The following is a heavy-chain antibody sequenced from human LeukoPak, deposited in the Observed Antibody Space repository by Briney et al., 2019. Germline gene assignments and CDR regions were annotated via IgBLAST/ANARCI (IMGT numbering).Heavy chain of an antibody. V-gene: IGHV3-23*01. Sequence: GGSLRLSCAASGFTFSSYAMSWVRQAPGKGLEWVSAISGSGGSTYYADSVKGRFTISRDNSKNTLYLQMNSLRAEDTAVYYCAKSRPLTRYSGYAFDYWGQGTLVTVSS. CDR3: AKSRPLTRYSGYAFDY. J-gene: IGHJ4*02. D-gene: IGHD5-12*01. CDR1: GFTFSSYA. CDR2: ISGSGGST.